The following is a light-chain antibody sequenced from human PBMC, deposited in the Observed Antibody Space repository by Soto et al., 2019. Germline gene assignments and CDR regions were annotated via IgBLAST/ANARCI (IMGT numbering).Light chain of an antibody. CDR1: SSNIGAGYD. V-gene: IGLV1-40*01. CDR3: QTYASSLRGWV. J-gene: IGLJ3*02. CDR2: GNS. Sequence: QSVLTQPPSVSGAPGQRVTISCTGSSSNIGAGYDVHWYQQLPGTAPKLLIYGNSNRPSGVPDRFSGSKSGTSASLAITGPKAADVADYSCQTYASSLRGWVFGGGTLLTVL.